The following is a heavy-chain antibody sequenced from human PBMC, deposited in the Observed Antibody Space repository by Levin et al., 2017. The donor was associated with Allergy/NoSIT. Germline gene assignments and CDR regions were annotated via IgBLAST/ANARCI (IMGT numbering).Heavy chain of an antibody. J-gene: IGHJ4*02. Sequence: AGGSLRLSCAASGFTFSLYSFNWVRQFPGKGLQWVSSISSSGSDIFYADSVKGRFTISRDNANNSVYLQINNLRVEDTALYFCATSFWGSYPAEYWGQGTLVTVS. D-gene: IGHD3-16*02. V-gene: IGHV3-21*04. CDR1: GFTFSLYS. CDR3: ATSFWGSYPAEY. CDR2: ISSSGSDI.